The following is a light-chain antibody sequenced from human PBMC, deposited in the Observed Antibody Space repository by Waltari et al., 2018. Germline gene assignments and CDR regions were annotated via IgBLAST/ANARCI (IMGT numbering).Light chain of an antibody. CDR3: QQYNNWPPLT. J-gene: IGKJ4*01. CDR2: GAS. CDR1: QSVSRN. V-gene: IGKV3-15*01. Sequence: EIVMTQSPATLSVSPGERATLSCRASQSVSRNLAWYQQKPGQAPRLVIFGASTRPTDIPARFSGSGSGTEFTLTISSLQSEDFVVYYCQQYNNWPPLTFGGGTKVEIK.